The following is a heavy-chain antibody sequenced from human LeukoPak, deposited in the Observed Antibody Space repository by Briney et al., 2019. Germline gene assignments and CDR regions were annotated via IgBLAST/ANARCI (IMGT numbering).Heavy chain of an antibody. Sequence: PGGSLRLSCGASGFTNYMSWVRQAPDRGLGWVSSIYSSGSTYYADSVRGRFTISRDKTKNTLFLLMNSLRVEDTALYYCARDLLEPEMAAWGLGTLVTVSS. J-gene: IGHJ5*02. V-gene: IGHV3-53*01. CDR3: ARDLLEPEMAA. D-gene: IGHD5-24*01. CDR1: GFTNY. CDR2: IYSSGST.